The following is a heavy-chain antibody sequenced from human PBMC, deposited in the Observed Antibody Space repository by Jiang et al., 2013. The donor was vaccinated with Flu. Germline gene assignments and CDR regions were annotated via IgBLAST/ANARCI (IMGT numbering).Heavy chain of an antibody. Sequence: EVKKPGESLRMSCKGSGYSFASNWIGWVRQRPEKGLEWMGIIYPGDSDTRYSPSFQGRVTISADKSITTAYLQWSSLKASDTAMYFCASGVSGSYFAYWGQGTPVTVSS. V-gene: IGHV5-51*01. CDR1: GYSFASNW. D-gene: IGHD1-26*01. J-gene: IGHJ4*02. CDR2: IYPGDSDT. CDR3: ASGVSGSYFAY.